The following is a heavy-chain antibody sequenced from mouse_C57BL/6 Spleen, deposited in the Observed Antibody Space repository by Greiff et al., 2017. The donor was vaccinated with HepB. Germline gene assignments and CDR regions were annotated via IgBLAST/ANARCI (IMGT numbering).Heavy chain of an antibody. CDR1: GFTFTDYY. CDR2: IRNKANGYTT. J-gene: IGHJ1*03. Sequence: EVMLVESGGGLVQPGGSLSLSCAASGFTFTDYYMSWVRQPPGKALEWLGFIRNKANGYTTEYSASVKGRFPISRDNSQSILYLQMNALRAEDSATYYCARSSYEYFDVWGTGTTVTVSS. CDR3: ARSSYEYFDV. D-gene: IGHD1-1*01. V-gene: IGHV7-3*01.